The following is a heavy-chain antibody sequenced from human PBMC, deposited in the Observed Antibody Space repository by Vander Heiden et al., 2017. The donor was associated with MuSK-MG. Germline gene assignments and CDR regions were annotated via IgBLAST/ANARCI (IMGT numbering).Heavy chain of an antibody. CDR1: GFTFSRYA. CDR3: AQSGSYANGDYYYYMDV. CDR2: ISYDGSNK. V-gene: IGHV3-30-3*01. D-gene: IGHD1-26*01. J-gene: IGHJ6*03. Sequence: QVQLVESGGGVVQPGRSLRLSCAASGFTFSRYAMHWVRQDPGKGLEWVAVISYDGSNKYYADSVKGRFTISRDNSKNTLYLQMNSLRAEDTAVYYCAQSGSYANGDYYYYMDVWGKGTTVTVSS.